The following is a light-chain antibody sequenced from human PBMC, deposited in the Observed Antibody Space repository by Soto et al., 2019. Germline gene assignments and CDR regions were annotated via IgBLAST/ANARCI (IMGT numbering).Light chain of an antibody. J-gene: IGLJ2*01. V-gene: IGLV1-44*01. Sequence: QSVLTQPPSASGTPGQRVTISCSGSSSNIGSNTVNWYQQIPGTAPKLLIYGNNERPSGVPDRVSASKSGTSASLAISGLRSEDEAHYYCASWDDSLNGVVFGGGTQLTVL. CDR3: ASWDDSLNGVV. CDR2: GNN. CDR1: SSNIGSNT.